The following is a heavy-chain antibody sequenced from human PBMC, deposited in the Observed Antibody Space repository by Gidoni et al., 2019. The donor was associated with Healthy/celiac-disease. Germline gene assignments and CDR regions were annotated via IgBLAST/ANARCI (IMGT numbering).Heavy chain of an antibody. CDR2: ISGSGCST. Sequence: VQLLESGGGLVQPGGSLRLSCAASGFTFSSYAMRWVRQAPGKGLGWFSAISGSGCSTYYADSVKGRFTISRDNSKNTLYLQMNSLRAEDTAVYYCAKDSYGKPLGMDVWGQGTTVTVSS. D-gene: IGHD1-26*01. CDR1: GFTFSSYA. CDR3: AKDSYGKPLGMDV. J-gene: IGHJ6*02. V-gene: IGHV3-23*01.